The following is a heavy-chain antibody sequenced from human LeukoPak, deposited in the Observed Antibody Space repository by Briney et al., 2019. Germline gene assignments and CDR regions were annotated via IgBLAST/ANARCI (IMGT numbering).Heavy chain of an antibody. CDR1: GFTFSSYS. V-gene: IGHV3-21*01. Sequence: PGGSLRLSCAASGFTFSSYSMNWVRKAPGKGLEWVSSISSSSSYICYADSVKGRFTISRDNAKNSLYLQMNSLRAEDTAVYYCARDKLVRTLDYWGQGTLVTVSS. CDR2: ISSSSSYI. J-gene: IGHJ4*02. D-gene: IGHD6-6*01. CDR3: ARDKLVRTLDY.